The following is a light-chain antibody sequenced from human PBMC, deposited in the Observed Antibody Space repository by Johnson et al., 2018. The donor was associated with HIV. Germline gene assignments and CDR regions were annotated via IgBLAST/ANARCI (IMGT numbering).Light chain of an antibody. V-gene: IGLV1-51*02. CDR2: ENN. J-gene: IGLJ1*01. CDR3: GKWASSLSSYV. Sequence: QCVLTQPPSVSAAPGQKVTISCSGSSSNIGNNYVSWYQQLPGTAPKLLIYENNKRPSGIPDRFSGSKSGTSATLGITGLQTGDEADYYCGKWASSLSSYVFGTGTKVTVL. CDR1: SSNIGNNY.